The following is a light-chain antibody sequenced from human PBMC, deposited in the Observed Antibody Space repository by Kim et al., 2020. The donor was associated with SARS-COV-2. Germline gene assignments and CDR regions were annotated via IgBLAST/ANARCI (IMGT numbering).Light chain of an antibody. CDR2: DVS. CDR3: SSYTSSRGV. J-gene: IGLJ1*01. V-gene: IGLV2-14*01. CDR1: SSDVGGYNY. Sequence: QSALTQPASVSGSPGQSITISCTGTSSDVGGYNYVSWYQQHPGKAPKLMIYDVSKRPSGVSNRFSGSKSGNMASLTISGLQAEDEADYYCSSYTSSRGVFGNGTKVTVI.